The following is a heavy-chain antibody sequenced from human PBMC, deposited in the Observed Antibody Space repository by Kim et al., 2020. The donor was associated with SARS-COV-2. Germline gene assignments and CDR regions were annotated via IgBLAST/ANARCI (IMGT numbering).Heavy chain of an antibody. CDR2: INHSGST. Sequence: SETLSLTCAVYGGSFSGYYWSWIRQPPGKGLEWIGEINHSGSTNYNPSLKSRVTISVDTSKNQFSLKLSSVTAADTAVYYCARVDRLFGYSSSWYFVYWGQGTLVTVSS. D-gene: IGHD6-13*01. CDR3: ARVDRLFGYSSSWYFVY. J-gene: IGHJ4*02. V-gene: IGHV4-34*01. CDR1: GGSFSGYY.